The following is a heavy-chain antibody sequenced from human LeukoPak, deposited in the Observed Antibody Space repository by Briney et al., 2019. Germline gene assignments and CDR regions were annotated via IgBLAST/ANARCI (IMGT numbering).Heavy chain of an antibody. CDR3: AKGRDSYGSGSYSDY. CDR1: GFTFSSYA. D-gene: IGHD3-10*01. J-gene: IGHJ4*02. Sequence: PGGSLRLSCAASGFTFSSYAMSWVRQAPGKGLEWVALISYPGSNRYYADSVKGRFTISRDNSKNTLFLEMNSLRAEDTAVYHCAKGRDSYGSGSYSDYWGQGTLVTVSS. CDR2: ISYPGSNR. V-gene: IGHV3-30*18.